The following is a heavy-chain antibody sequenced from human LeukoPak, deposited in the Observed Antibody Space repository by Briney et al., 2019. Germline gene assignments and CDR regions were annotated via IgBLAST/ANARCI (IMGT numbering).Heavy chain of an antibody. J-gene: IGHJ4*02. D-gene: IGHD6-13*01. CDR3: AKARYASSGYHFAY. Sequence: GGSLRLSCAASGFTFSSCAMSWVRQAPGKGLEWVSTITGAGDRTYYAESVKGRFTISRDNSNNAIFLQMDSLRAEDTALYYCAKARYASSGYHFAYWGQGTLVSVSS. V-gene: IGHV3-23*01. CDR2: ITGAGDRT. CDR1: GFTFSSCA.